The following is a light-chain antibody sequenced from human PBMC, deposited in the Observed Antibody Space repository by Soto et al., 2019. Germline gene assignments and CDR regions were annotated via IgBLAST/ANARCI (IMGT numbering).Light chain of an antibody. CDR3: QQRTDRPPWT. V-gene: IGKV3-11*01. Sequence: EIVLTQSPATLSLSPGERPTPSCRASQSIGLAIAWYQHKPGQAPRLLIFDASQRATGIPARFRGSGSGTDFTLSSSSLEPEDFSDNYCQQRTDRPPWTFGQGTKVESK. CDR1: QSIGLA. J-gene: IGKJ1*01. CDR2: DAS.